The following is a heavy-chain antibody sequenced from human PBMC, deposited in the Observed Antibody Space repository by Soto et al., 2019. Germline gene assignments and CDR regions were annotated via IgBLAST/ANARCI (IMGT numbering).Heavy chain of an antibody. CDR2: IYWDDDK. D-gene: IGHD3-16*01. CDR1: GFSLTTRGVG. Sequence: QITLKESGPPLVKPTHTLTLTCTFSGFSLTTRGVGVGWIRQPPGKALECLALIYWDDDKRYSPSLQSRLSTTKXTXKNQVVLTMTNVDPVDTATYYCAHIPNYYQYDWFDPWGQGTLVSVSS. CDR3: AHIPNYYQYDWFDP. J-gene: IGHJ5*02. V-gene: IGHV2-5*02.